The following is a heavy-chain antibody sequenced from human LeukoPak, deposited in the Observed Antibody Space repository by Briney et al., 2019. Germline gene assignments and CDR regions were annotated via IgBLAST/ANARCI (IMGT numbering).Heavy chain of an antibody. CDR2: VYYIGST. J-gene: IGHJ3*02. Sequence: PSETLSLTCTVSGDSISRSSDYWGWIRQPPGKGPEWIGSVYYIGSTFYNPSLKSRLTISIDTSKNQFSLKLRSVTAADTAVYYCAREDAEQMDNSFDIWGQGTMATVSS. V-gene: IGHV4-39*07. CDR1: GDSISRSSDY. CDR3: AREDAEQMDNSFDI. D-gene: IGHD5-24*01.